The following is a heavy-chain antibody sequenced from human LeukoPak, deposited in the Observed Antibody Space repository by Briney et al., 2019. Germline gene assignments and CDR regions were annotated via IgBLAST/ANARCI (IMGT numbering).Heavy chain of an antibody. V-gene: IGHV4-59*01. Sequence: SETLSLTCTVSGGSISSYYWSWIRQPPGKGLEWIGYIYYSGSTNYNPSLKSRVTISVDTSENQFSLKLSSVTAADTAVYYCARAPEYYDILTGYQIYYFDYWGQGTLVTVSS. CDR3: ARAPEYYDILTGYQIYYFDY. J-gene: IGHJ4*02. D-gene: IGHD3-9*01. CDR2: IYYSGST. CDR1: GGSISSYY.